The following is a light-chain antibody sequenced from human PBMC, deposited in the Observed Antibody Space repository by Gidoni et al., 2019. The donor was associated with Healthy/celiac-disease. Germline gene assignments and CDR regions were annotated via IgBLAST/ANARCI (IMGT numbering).Light chain of an antibody. CDR2: LGS. Sequence: ILMTQSPPSLPVTPGEPASISCRSSHSLLHSNGYKYLDWYLQKPGQSPQLLIYLGSNRASGVPDRFSGSGSGTDFTLKISRVEAEDVGVYYCMQALQTPPTFXQXTKLEIK. CDR3: MQALQTPPT. CDR1: HSLLHSNGYKY. V-gene: IGKV2-28*01. J-gene: IGKJ2*01.